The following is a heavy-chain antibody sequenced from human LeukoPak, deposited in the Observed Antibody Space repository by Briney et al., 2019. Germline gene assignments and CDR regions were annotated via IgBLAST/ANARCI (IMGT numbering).Heavy chain of an antibody. J-gene: IGHJ3*02. CDR1: EITFNIYS. D-gene: IGHD3-16*01. Sequence: GGSLRLSCTASEITFNIYSMNWVRQAPGKGLEWGSYISGSSSTIYADSVKGRFTISRDNAKNSLYLQMNSLRAEDTALYYCARDGGDGVPYAFDIWGQGTMVTLSS. CDR2: ISGSSSTI. CDR3: ARDGGDGVPYAFDI. V-gene: IGHV3-48*01.